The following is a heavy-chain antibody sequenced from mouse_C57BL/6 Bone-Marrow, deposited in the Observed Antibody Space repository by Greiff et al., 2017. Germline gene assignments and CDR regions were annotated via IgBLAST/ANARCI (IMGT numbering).Heavy chain of an antibody. CDR2: IDPSDSYT. J-gene: IGHJ3*01. D-gene: IGHD1-1*01. V-gene: IGHV1-50*01. Sequence: VQLQQPGAELVKPGASVKLSCKASGYTFTSYWMQWVKQRPGQGLEWIGEIDPSDSYTNYNQKFKGKATLTVDTSSSTAYMQLSSLTSEDSAVYYCASYYGSSYGLWFAYWGQGTLVTVSA. CDR1: GYTFTSYW. CDR3: ASYYGSSYGLWFAY.